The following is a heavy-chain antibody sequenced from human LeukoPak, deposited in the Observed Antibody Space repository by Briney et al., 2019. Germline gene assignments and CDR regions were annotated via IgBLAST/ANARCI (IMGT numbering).Heavy chain of an antibody. CDR3: AKADWNDGGTFDY. J-gene: IGHJ4*02. Sequence: GGSLRLSCVASGFTFDDYAMHWVRQAPGKGLEWVSLISWDGGNTYYADSVKGRFTISRDNSKNSLYLQMNSLRAEDTALYYCAKADWNDGGTFDYWGQGTLVTVSS. V-gene: IGHV3-43D*03. CDR2: ISWDGGNT. CDR1: GFTFDDYA. D-gene: IGHD1-1*01.